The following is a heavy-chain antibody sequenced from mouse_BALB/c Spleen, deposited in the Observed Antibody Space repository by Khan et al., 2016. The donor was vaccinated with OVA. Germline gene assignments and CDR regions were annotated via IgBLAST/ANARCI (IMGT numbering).Heavy chain of an antibody. Sequence: QVQLQQSGPGLVQPSQSLSITCTVSGFSLTTYGIHWVRQSPGKGLEWLGVIWSGGSTDYNAPFISRLSISKDNSKSQVFFKMNSLHTDDTARYYCARNSYRYDFTYWGQGTLVTVSA. CDR3: ARNSYRYDFTY. V-gene: IGHV2-2*01. CDR1: GFSLTTYG. D-gene: IGHD2-12*01. J-gene: IGHJ3*01. CDR2: IWSGGST.